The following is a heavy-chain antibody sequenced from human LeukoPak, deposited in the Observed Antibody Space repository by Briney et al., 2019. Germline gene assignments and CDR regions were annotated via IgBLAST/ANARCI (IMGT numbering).Heavy chain of an antibody. CDR3: ARVSGSYGAFSLSPFDP. D-gene: IGHD1-26*01. CDR1: GGSISSSSYY. CDR2: IYYSGST. V-gene: IGHV4-39*07. J-gene: IGHJ5*02. Sequence: PSETLSLTCTVSGGSISSSSYYWGWIRQPPGKGLEWIGSIYYSGSTYYNPSLKSRVTISVDTSKNQFSLKLSSVTAADTAVYYCARVSGSYGAFSLSPFDPWGQGTLVTVSS.